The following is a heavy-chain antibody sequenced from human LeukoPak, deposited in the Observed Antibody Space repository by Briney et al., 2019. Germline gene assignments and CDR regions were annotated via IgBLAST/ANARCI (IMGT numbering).Heavy chain of an antibody. D-gene: IGHD3-22*01. J-gene: IGHJ4*02. Sequence: PSETLSLTCAVYGGSFSGYYWSWIRQPPGKGLEWIGEINHSGSTNYNPSLKSRVTISVDTSKNQFSLKLSSVTAADTAVYYCARRNYYDSSGYPIYYFDYWGQGTLVTVSS. CDR2: INHSGST. CDR3: ARRNYYDSSGYPIYYFDY. CDR1: GGSFSGYY. V-gene: IGHV4-34*01.